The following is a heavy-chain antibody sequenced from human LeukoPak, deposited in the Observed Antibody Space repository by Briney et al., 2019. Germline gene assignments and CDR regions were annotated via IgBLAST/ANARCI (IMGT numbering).Heavy chain of an antibody. CDR2: INHSGTT. D-gene: IGHD2-21*02. J-gene: IGHJ4*02. Sequence: PSETLSLTCAVYGGSFSGYYWSWIRQPPGKGLEWIGEINHSGTTNYHPSLKSRVTISVDTSNNQFSLKLSSVTAADTAVYYCAREYCGGDCSLDYWGQGTLVTVSS. V-gene: IGHV4-34*01. CDR3: AREYCGGDCSLDY. CDR1: GGSFSGYY.